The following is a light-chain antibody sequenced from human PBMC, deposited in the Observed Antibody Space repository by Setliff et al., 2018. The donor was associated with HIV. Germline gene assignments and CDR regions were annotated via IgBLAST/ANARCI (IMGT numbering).Light chain of an antibody. Sequence: QSVLTQPASVSGSPGQSITISCTGTSGDVGGSNYVSWYQQHPGKAPKLMIYGVINRPSGVSDRFSGSKSGNTASLTISGLQAEDEAHYYCSSYTSSVTLYVVFGGGTKVTVL. CDR1: SGDVGGSNY. CDR2: GVI. CDR3: SSYTSSVTLYVV. J-gene: IGLJ2*01. V-gene: IGLV2-14*01.